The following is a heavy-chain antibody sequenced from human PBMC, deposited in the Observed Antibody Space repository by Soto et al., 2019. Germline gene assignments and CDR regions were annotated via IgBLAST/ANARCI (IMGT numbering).Heavy chain of an antibody. CDR1: GYTFSNYG. CDR3: ARVVPGAEAWFGP. V-gene: IGHV1-18*01. J-gene: IGHJ5*02. D-gene: IGHD2-2*01. CDR2: ISLYSDGT. Sequence: ASVKVSCKTSGYTFSNYGITWVRQAPGQPLDGLGWISLYSDGTNYAQKFQGRVSMTTDTSTTTAYMELRSLRSDDTAVYYCARVVPGAEAWFGPWGQGTLVTVSS.